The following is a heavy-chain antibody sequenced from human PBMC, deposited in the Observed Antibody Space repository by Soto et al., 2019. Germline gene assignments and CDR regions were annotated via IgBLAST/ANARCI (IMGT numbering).Heavy chain of an antibody. CDR1: GYTFTSYG. CDR3: ASGYYDILTGHLASFDY. Sequence: QVQLVQSGAEVKKPGASVKVSCKASGYTFTSYGISWVRQAPGQGLEWMGWISAYNGNTNYAQKLQGRVTMTTDTSTSTAYMELRSLRSDDTAVYYCASGYYDILTGHLASFDYWGQGTLVTVSS. CDR2: ISAYNGNT. J-gene: IGHJ4*02. V-gene: IGHV1-18*01. D-gene: IGHD3-9*01.